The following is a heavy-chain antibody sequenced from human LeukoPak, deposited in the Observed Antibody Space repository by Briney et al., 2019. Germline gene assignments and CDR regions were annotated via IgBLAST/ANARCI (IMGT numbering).Heavy chain of an antibody. CDR2: IYSGGRT. CDR1: GFTVSSNY. Sequence: HPGGSLRLSCAVSGFTVSSNYMSWVRQAPGKGLEWVSVIYSGGRTYYADSVTGRFTISRDSSKNTLYLQMNSLRAEDTAVYYCARGDSGIYLAPPDYGGQGTLVTVSS. CDR3: ARGDSGIYLAPPDY. D-gene: IGHD1-26*01. V-gene: IGHV3-53*01. J-gene: IGHJ4*02.